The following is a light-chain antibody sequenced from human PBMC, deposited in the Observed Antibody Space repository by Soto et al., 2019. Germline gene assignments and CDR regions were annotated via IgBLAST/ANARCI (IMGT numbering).Light chain of an antibody. J-gene: IGKJ1*01. Sequence: DIVLTQSPGTLSLSPGERATLSCRASQSVSSSYLAWYQQKPGQAPRLLIYGASSRATGIPARFSGSGSGTDFTRTISRLEPEDFAVYYCQQYGSSPRTFGQGTKVEIK. V-gene: IGKV3-20*01. CDR3: QQYGSSPRT. CDR2: GAS. CDR1: QSVSSSY.